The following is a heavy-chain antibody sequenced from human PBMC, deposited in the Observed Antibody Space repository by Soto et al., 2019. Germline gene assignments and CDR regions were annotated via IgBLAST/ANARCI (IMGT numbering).Heavy chain of an antibody. D-gene: IGHD3-10*01. CDR1: GGSISSGDHY. CDR2: ILYSGNT. Sequence: SETLSLTCTVSGGSISSGDHYWTWIRQPPGKGLEWIGHILYSGNTHYNPSLNSRLTISVDTSKNQFSLKLSSVTAADTALYYCPRNPWSGELSFDSWGQGTLVTVSS. J-gene: IGHJ4*02. V-gene: IGHV4-30-4*01. CDR3: PRNPWSGELSFDS.